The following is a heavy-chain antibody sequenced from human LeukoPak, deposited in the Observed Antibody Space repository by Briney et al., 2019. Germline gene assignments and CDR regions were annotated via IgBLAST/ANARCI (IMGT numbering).Heavy chain of an antibody. Sequence: PSETLSLTCAVYGGSFSGYYWSWIRQPPGKGLEWIGEINHSGSTNYNPSLKSRVTISVDTSKKQFSLKLSSVTAADTAVYYCARSDTFGGVIAFDAFDIWGQGTMVTVSS. J-gene: IGHJ3*02. CDR2: INHSGST. CDR1: GGSFSGYY. CDR3: ARSDTFGGVIAFDAFDI. D-gene: IGHD3-16*02. V-gene: IGHV4-34*01.